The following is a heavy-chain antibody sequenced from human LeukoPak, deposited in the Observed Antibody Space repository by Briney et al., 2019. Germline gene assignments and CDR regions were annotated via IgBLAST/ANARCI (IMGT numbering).Heavy chain of an antibody. V-gene: IGHV3-48*03. CDR1: GFTFSSYE. J-gene: IGHJ4*02. Sequence: GGSLRLSCAASGFTFSSYEMNWVRQAPGKGLEWVSYISSSGSTIYYADSVKGRFTISRDNAKNSLYLQMNSLRAEDTAVYYCARFYGDGTFDYWGQGTLVTVSS. CDR2: ISSSGSTI. D-gene: IGHD4-17*01. CDR3: ARFYGDGTFDY.